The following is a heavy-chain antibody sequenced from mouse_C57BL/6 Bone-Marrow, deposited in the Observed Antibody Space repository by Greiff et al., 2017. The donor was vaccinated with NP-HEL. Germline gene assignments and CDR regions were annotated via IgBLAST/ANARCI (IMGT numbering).Heavy chain of an antibody. CDR1: GYTFTNYW. CDR3: ARKGDSELHGYAMDY. J-gene: IGHJ4*01. Sequence: QVQLKQSGAELVRPGTSVKMSCKASGYTFTNYWIGWAKQRPGHGLEWIGDIYPGGGYTNYNEKFKGKATLTADKSSSTAYMQFSSLTSEDSAIYYCARKGDSELHGYAMDYWGQGTSVTVSS. CDR2: IYPGGGYT. V-gene: IGHV1-63*01.